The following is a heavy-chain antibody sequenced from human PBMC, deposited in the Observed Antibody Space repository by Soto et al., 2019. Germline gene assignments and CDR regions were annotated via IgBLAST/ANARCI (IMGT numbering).Heavy chain of an antibody. Sequence: EVQLVESGGGLVRPGGSLRLSCVASEFTFSSYWMHWVRQVPGKGLVWVSRLNEDGSFTTYADSVKGRFTISRDNAKKTLYLQMNSLRAEATAVYYCARDLSGRADVWGQGTTVTVSS. J-gene: IGHJ6*02. CDR2: LNEDGSFT. CDR3: ARDLSGRADV. D-gene: IGHD3-10*01. V-gene: IGHV3-74*01. CDR1: EFTFSSYW.